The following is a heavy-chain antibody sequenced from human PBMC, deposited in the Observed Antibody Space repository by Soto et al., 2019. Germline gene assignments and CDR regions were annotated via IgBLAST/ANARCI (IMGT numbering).Heavy chain of an antibody. CDR2: IGTAGDT. Sequence: GGSLRLSCAASGFTFSSYGMHWVRQATGKGLEWVSAIGTAGDTYYPGSVKGRFTISRENTKNSLYHQMNSLRAEDTAVYYCATEVWVYYDFWSGYSDYWGQGTLVTVSS. D-gene: IGHD3-3*01. J-gene: IGHJ4*02. V-gene: IGHV3-13*01. CDR3: ATEVWVYYDFWSGYSDY. CDR1: GFTFSSYG.